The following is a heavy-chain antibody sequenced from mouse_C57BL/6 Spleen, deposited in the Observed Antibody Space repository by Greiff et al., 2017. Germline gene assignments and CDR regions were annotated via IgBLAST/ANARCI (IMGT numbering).Heavy chain of an antibody. CDR3: TTSYYYGSSYNFDY. Sequence: VQLQQSGAELVRPGASVKLSCTASGFNIKDYYMHWVKQRPEQGLEWIGRIDPEDGDTEYAPKFQGKATMTADTSSNTAYLQLSSLTSEDTAVYYCTTSYYYGSSYNFDYWGQGTTLTVSS. D-gene: IGHD1-1*01. CDR2: IDPEDGDT. V-gene: IGHV14-1*01. CDR1: GFNIKDYY. J-gene: IGHJ2*01.